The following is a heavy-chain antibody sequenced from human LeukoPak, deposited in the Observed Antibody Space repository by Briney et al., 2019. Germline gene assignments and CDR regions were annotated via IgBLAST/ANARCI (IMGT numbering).Heavy chain of an antibody. CDR1: GFTFSSYG. J-gene: IGHJ6*03. D-gene: IGHD2-8*01. Sequence: GGSLRLSCAASGFTFSSYGMYWVRQAPGKGLEWVAFIRYDGSNKYYADSVKGRFTISRDNSKNTLYLQMNSLRAEDTAVYYCAKDRCSNGVGCYYYYMDVWGKGTTITISS. CDR3: AKDRCSNGVGCYYYYMDV. V-gene: IGHV3-30*02. CDR2: IRYDGSNK.